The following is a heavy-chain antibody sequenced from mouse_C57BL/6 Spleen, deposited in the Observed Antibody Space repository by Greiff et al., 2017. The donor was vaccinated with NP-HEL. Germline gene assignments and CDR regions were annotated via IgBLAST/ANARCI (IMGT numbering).Heavy chain of an antibody. J-gene: IGHJ4*01. V-gene: IGHV1-82*01. CDR3: ASLSYYAMDD. CDR2: IYPGDGDT. Sequence: QVQLQQSGPELVKPGASVKISCKASGYAFSSSWMNWLKQRPGKGLEWIGRIYPGDGDTNYNGKFKGKATLTADKSSSTAYMQLSSLTSEDSAVYFCASLSYYAMDDWGQGTSVTVSS. CDR1: GYAFSSSW.